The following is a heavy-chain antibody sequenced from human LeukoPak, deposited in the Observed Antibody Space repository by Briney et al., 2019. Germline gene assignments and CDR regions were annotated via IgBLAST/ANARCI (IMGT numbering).Heavy chain of an antibody. J-gene: IGHJ6*02. CDR1: GFTFSSYA. V-gene: IGHV3-30-3*01. D-gene: IGHD3-3*01. Sequence: PGRSLRLSCAASGFTFSSYAMHWVRQAPGKGLEWVAVISYDGSNKYYADSVKGRFTISRDNPKNTLYLQMNSLRAEDTAVYYCARESPHYDFWSGSYYYYYGMDVWGQGTTVTVSS. CDR3: ARESPHYDFWSGSYYYYYGMDV. CDR2: ISYDGSNK.